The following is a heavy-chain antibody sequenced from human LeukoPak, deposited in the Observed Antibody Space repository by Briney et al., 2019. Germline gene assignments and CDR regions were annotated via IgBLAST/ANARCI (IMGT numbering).Heavy chain of an antibody. J-gene: IGHJ4*02. Sequence: KASETLSLTCTVSGGSIRSSIYYWGWIRQPPGKGLEWIGSIYYSDNTYYNPSLKSRVTISVDTSKNQFSLRLSSVTAADTAVYYCARRTSGGGLFDYWGQGTLVTVSS. CDR2: IYYSDNT. CDR1: GGSIRSSIYY. CDR3: ARRTSGGGLFDY. V-gene: IGHV4-39*01. D-gene: IGHD3-10*01.